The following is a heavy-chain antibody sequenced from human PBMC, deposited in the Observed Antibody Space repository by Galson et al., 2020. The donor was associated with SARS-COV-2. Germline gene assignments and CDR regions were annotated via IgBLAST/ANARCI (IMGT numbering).Heavy chain of an antibody. CDR3: ARGAELPHYYYYYMDV. CDR2: IYTSGST. CDR1: GGSISSGSYY. D-gene: IGHD1-26*01. V-gene: IGHV4-61*02. Sequence: SETLSLTCTVSGGSISSGSYYWSWIRQPAGKGLEWIGRIYTSGSTNYNPSLKSRVTISVDTSKNQFSLKLSSVTAADTAVYYCARGAELPHYYYYYMDVWGKGTTVTISS. J-gene: IGHJ6*03.